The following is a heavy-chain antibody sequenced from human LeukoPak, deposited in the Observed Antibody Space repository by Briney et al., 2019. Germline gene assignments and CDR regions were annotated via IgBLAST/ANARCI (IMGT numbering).Heavy chain of an antibody. Sequence: SVKVSCKASGGTFSSYAISWVRQAPGQGLEWMGGIIPIFGTANYAQKFQGRVTITADESMSTAYMELSSLRSEDTAVYYCARGGADIVVVPAAIPYYYMDVWGKGTTVTVSS. J-gene: IGHJ6*03. CDR2: IIPIFGTA. D-gene: IGHD2-2*01. CDR3: ARGGADIVVVPAAIPYYYMDV. CDR1: GGTFSSYA. V-gene: IGHV1-69*13.